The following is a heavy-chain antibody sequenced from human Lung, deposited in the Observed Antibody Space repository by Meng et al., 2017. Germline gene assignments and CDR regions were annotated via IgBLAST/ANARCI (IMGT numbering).Heavy chain of an antibody. V-gene: IGHV1-2*06. CDR3: ARDEDISAAGKLFGDY. J-gene: IGHJ4*02. CDR2: INPKSGDT. D-gene: IGHD6-13*01. CDR1: GYTFPDYW. Sequence: QVQPVDAGAEVKKPGAAVKVSCKASGYTFPDYWLHWVRRAPGQGLEWMGRINPKSGDTHYAQRFQGRVTMTGDMSISTAYMELSGLRSDDTAMYYCARDEDISAAGKLFGDYWGQGTLVTVSS.